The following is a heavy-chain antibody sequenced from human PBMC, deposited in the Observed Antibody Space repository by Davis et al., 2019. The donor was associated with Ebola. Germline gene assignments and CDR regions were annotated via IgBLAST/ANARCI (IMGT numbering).Heavy chain of an antibody. CDR1: GGTFSSYA. Sequence: AASVKVSCKASGGTFSSYAISWVRQAPGQGLEWMGRIIPILGIANYAQKFQGRVTITRDTSASTSYMELSSLGSEDTAVFYCARGKTVAGTRGLSWFDPWGPGTLVTVSS. CDR3: ARGKTVAGTRGLSWFDP. CDR2: IIPILGIA. D-gene: IGHD6-19*01. J-gene: IGHJ5*02. V-gene: IGHV1-69*04.